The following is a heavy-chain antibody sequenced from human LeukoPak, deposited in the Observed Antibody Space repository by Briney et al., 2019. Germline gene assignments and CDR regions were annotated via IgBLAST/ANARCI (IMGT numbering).Heavy chain of an antibody. CDR3: ARQDIVVVPAAMGG. D-gene: IGHD2-2*01. V-gene: IGHV4-39*01. Sequence: SETLSLTCTVSGGSISSSSYYWGWIRQPPGKGLEWIGSIYYSGSTYYNPSLKSRVTISVDTSKNQFSLKLSSVTAADTAVYYCARQDIVVVPAAMGGWGQGTLVTVSS. CDR1: GGSISSSSYY. J-gene: IGHJ4*02. CDR2: IYYSGST.